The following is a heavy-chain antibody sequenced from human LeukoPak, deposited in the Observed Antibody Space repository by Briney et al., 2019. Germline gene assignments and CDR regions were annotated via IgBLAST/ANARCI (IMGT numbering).Heavy chain of an antibody. CDR3: AEKGGSGNYPYYYFDY. V-gene: IGHV3-23*01. D-gene: IGHD3-10*01. Sequence: GGSLRLSCAASGFTLSSYAMNWVRQAPGKGLEWVSSVTGSGGSTWYADSVKGRFTISRDNSKETLYLQMNSLRAEDTAVYYCAEKGGSGNYPYYYFDYWAQGTLVTVSS. J-gene: IGHJ4*02. CDR1: GFTLSSYA. CDR2: VTGSGGST.